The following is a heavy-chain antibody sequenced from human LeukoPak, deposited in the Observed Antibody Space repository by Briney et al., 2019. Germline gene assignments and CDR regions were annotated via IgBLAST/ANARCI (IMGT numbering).Heavy chain of an antibody. CDR2: ISSSSSTI. CDR1: EFTFSSYS. D-gene: IGHD3-10*01. J-gene: IGHJ4*02. Sequence: GGSLRLSCAASEFTFSSYSMNWVRQAPGKGLEWVSYISSSSSTIYYADSVKGRFTISRDNAKNSLYLQMNSLRAEDTAVYYCARVDTWFGELNDYWGQGTLVTVSS. V-gene: IGHV3-48*01. CDR3: ARVDTWFGELNDY.